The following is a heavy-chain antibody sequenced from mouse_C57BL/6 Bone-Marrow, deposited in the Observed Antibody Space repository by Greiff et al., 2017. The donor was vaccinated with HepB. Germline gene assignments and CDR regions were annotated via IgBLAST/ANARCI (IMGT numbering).Heavy chain of an antibody. V-gene: IGHV3-8*01. CDR1: GYSITSDY. CDR3: ARFYYGSSYVRYFDV. D-gene: IGHD1-1*01. CDR2: ISYSGST. J-gene: IGHJ1*03. Sequence: EVKLVESGPGLAKPSQTLSLTCSVTGYSITSDYWNWIRKFPGNKLEYIGYISYSGSTYYHPSLKSRISITRDTSKNQYYLQLTSVTTEDTATFYCARFYYGSSYVRYFDVWGTGTTVTVSS.